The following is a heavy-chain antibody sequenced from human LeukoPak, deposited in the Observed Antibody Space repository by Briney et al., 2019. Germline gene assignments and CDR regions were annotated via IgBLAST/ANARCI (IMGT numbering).Heavy chain of an antibody. D-gene: IGHD3-16*02. CDR1: GGSFSGYY. Sequence: PSETLSLTCAVYGGSFSGYYWNWIRQPPGKGLEWIGEINHSGSTNYNPSLKSRVTISVDTSKNQFSLKLSSVTAADTAVYYCARRGNYVWGSYQRWFDPWGQGTLVTVSS. CDR3: ARRGNYVWGSYQRWFDP. CDR2: INHSGST. V-gene: IGHV4-34*01. J-gene: IGHJ5*02.